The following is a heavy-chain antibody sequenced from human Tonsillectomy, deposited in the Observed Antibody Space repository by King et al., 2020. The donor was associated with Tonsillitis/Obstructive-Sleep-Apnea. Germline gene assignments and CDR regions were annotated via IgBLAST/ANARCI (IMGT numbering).Heavy chain of an antibody. CDR1: GFTFSSYG. D-gene: IGHD1/OR15-1a*01. CDR3: ARGANKGYNWFDP. V-gene: IGHV3-33*01. J-gene: IGHJ5*02. CDR2: IWYDGSNK. Sequence: VQLVESGGGVVQPGRSLRLSCAASGFTFSSYGMHWVRQAPGKGLEWVAVIWYDGSNKYYADSVKGRFTISRDNSKNTLYLQMNSLRAEDTAVYYCARGANKGYNWFDPWGQGTLVTVSS.